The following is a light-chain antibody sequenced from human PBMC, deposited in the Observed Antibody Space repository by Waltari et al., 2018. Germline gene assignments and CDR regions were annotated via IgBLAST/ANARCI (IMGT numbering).Light chain of an antibody. CDR1: QSVGTY. J-gene: IGKJ1*01. CDR3: QKYERLPAT. V-gene: IGKV3-20*01. Sequence: EIVLTQSPGTLSLSPGERATLSCRASQSVGTYLAWYQETPGQAPMILIYGASNRAAGIPDRFSGSGSGTDFSLTISRLEPEDFAVYYCQKYERLPATFGQGTKVEIK. CDR2: GAS.